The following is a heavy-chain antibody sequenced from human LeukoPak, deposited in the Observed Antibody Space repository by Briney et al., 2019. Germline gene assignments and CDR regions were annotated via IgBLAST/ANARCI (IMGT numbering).Heavy chain of an antibody. Sequence: SETLSLTCAVYGGSFSGYYWSWIRQPPGKGLEWIGEINHSGSANYNPSLKSRVTISVDTSKNQFPLKLSSVTAADTAVYYCARNERYNWNRYFQHWGQGTLVTVSS. CDR3: ARNERYNWNRYFQH. V-gene: IGHV4-34*01. CDR1: GGSFSGYY. J-gene: IGHJ1*01. D-gene: IGHD1-1*01. CDR2: INHSGSA.